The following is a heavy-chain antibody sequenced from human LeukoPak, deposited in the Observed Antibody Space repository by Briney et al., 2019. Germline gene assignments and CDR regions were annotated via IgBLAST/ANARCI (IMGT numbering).Heavy chain of an antibody. V-gene: IGHV4-59*01. D-gene: IGHD4-17*01. CDR1: GGSISSYY. J-gene: IGHJ6*03. Sequence: PSETLSLTYTVSGGSISSYYCSWIRQPPGKGLEWIGYIYYSGSTNYNPSLKSRVTISVDTSKNQFSLKLSSVTAADTAVYYCARGIPNYYGETPALSPIVSYMDVWGKGTTGTGSS. CDR3: ARGIPNYYGETPALSPIVSYMDV. CDR2: IYYSGST.